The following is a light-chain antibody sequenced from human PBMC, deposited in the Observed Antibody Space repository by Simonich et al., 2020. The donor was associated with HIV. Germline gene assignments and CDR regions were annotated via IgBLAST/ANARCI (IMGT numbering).Light chain of an antibody. Sequence: QSALTQPASVSGSPGQSTTISCTGTSSDVGGYNYVPWYPQHPGKAPKLMIYDVSKRPSGVSNRFSGSKSGNTASLTISGLQAEDEADYYCSSYTSSSTVVFGGGTKLTVL. V-gene: IGLV2-14*01. CDR1: SSDVGGYNY. CDR3: SSYTSSSTVV. CDR2: DVS. J-gene: IGLJ2*01.